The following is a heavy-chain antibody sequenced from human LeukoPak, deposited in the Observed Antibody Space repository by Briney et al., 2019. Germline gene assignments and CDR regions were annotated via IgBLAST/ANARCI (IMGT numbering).Heavy chain of an antibody. J-gene: IGHJ4*02. Sequence: SETLSLTCAVYGGSFSGYYWSWIRQPPGKGLEWIGEINHSGSTNYNPSLKSRVTISVDTSKNQFSLKLSSVTAADTAVYYCARGRQYYDSSGAIDYWGQGTLVTVSS. CDR2: INHSGST. D-gene: IGHD3-22*01. V-gene: IGHV4-34*01. CDR3: ARGRQYYDSSGAIDY. CDR1: GGSFSGYY.